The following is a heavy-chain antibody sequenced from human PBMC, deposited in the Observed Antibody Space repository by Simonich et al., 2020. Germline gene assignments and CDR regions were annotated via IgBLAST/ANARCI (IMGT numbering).Heavy chain of an antibody. CDR1: GGSFSGYY. J-gene: IGHJ5*02. CDR3: ARYGLVNYDILTGYHNWFDP. Sequence: QVQLQQWGAGLLKPSETLSLTCAVYGGSFSGYYWSWTRQPPGKGLEWIGEINHSGSTTSNPSLQSRVHISVDTSKNQCSLKLSAVTAADTAVYYCARYGLVNYDILTGYHNWFDPWGQGTLVTVSS. CDR2: INHSGST. V-gene: IGHV4-34*01. D-gene: IGHD3-9*01.